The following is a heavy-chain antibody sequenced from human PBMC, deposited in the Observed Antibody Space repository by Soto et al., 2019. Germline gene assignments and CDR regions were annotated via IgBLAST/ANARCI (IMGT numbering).Heavy chain of an antibody. CDR2: ISGSSTTK. Sequence: EVQLVESGGGLVQPGGSLRLSCAASGFTFSDYSMNWVRQSPGRGLECIPYISGSSTTKYYADSVTGRFTISRDNTKKSLFVQMCQLRAEHTAVYYCVRDLVVGVAVGGSLRVLDYWGQGTLVTVSS. J-gene: IGHJ4*02. CDR1: GFTFSDYS. V-gene: IGHV3-48*01. CDR3: VRDLVVGVAVGGSLRVLDY. D-gene: IGHD6-19*01.